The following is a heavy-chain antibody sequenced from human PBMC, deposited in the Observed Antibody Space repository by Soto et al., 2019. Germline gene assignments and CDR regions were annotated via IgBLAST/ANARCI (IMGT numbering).Heavy chain of an antibody. Sequence: GGSLRLSCAASEFTFITYWMTWVLQAPWKGLEWVANIEGDGSEKNYVDSVKGRFTVSRDNAKRSLYLQMNSLRVEDTAVYYCVRGLYTGSPHFFFWGQGTLVTVSS. V-gene: IGHV3-7*05. J-gene: IGHJ4*02. D-gene: IGHD1-26*01. CDR3: VRGLYTGSPHFFF. CDR2: IEGDGSEK. CDR1: EFTFITYW.